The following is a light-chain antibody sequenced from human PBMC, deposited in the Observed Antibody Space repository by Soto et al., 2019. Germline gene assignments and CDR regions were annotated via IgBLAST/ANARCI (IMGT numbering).Light chain of an antibody. CDR2: DDS. V-gene: IGLV3-21*02. J-gene: IGLJ3*02. CDR1: NIGSKS. Sequence: SYELTQPPSVSVAPGQTARITCGGNNIGSKSVHWYQQKPGQAPVLVVYDDSDRPSGIPDRFSGSKSGNTASLTISGLRAEDEADYFCCSYVGGWVFGGGTKLTVL. CDR3: CSYVGGWV.